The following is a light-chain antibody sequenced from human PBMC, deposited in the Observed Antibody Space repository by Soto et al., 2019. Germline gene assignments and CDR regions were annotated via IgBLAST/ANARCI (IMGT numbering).Light chain of an antibody. CDR1: QSISSY. J-gene: IGKJ1*01. V-gene: IGKV1-5*01. Sequence: DIQMTQSPSSLSASVGDRVTITCRASQSISSYLNWYQQKPGKAPKLLIYDVSALKRGVPPRFSGSGSGTEFTLTISSLQTDDFATYYCQQYDSFSVTFGQGTKVDIK. CDR2: DVS. CDR3: QQYDSFSVT.